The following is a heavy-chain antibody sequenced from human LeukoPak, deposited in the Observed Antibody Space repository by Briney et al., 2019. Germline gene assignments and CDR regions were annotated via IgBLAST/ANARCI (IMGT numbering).Heavy chain of an antibody. V-gene: IGHV3-30-3*01. Sequence: GGSLRLPCAASGFTFSSYAMHWVRQAPGKGLEWVAVISYDGSNKYYADSVKGRFTISRDNSKNTLYLQMNSLRAEDTAVYYCARSYYDYVWAYYGMDVWGQGTTVTVSS. J-gene: IGHJ6*02. CDR3: ARSYYDYVWAYYGMDV. D-gene: IGHD3-16*01. CDR1: GFTFSSYA. CDR2: ISYDGSNK.